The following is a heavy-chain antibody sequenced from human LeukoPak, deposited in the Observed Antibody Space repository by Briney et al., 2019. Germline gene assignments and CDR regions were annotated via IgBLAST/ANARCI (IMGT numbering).Heavy chain of an antibody. Sequence: GGSLRLSCAASGFTFSSYWMSWVRQAPGKGLEWVAYIKQDGSEKYYVDSVKGRLTISRDNAKNSLYLQMNSLRAEDTAVYYCARDDCSSISCYHNWFDPWGQGTLVTVSS. CDR3: ARDDCSSISCYHNWFDP. CDR2: IKQDGSEK. D-gene: IGHD2-2*01. V-gene: IGHV3-7*01. CDR1: GFTFSSYW. J-gene: IGHJ5*02.